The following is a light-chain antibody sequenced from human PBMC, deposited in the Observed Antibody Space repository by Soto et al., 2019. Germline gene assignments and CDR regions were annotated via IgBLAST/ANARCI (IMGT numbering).Light chain of an antibody. J-gene: IGLJ2*01. Sequence: SYELTQPPSVSVAPGQKARITCGGNNIESKRVHWYQQRPGQAPVLVVHDDSDRPSGIPERISGSNAGNTATLTISRVEAGDEAEYYCQVWDGLSDHVIFGGGTKLTVL. CDR1: NIESKR. CDR3: QVWDGLSDHVI. CDR2: DDS. V-gene: IGLV3-21*02.